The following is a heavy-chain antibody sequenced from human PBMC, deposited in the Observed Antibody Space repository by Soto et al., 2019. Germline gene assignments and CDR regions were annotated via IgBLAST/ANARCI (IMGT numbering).Heavy chain of an antibody. CDR3: ARRFLYSSGRLGFDP. CDR2: INRGGNT. J-gene: IGHJ5*02. Sequence: SEPLSLRWALYGVYFGGYGLSLIRQTPGKGLEWIGEINRGGNTYYSSSLERRVTISIDTSKNQFSLKLTSVTAADTAVYYCARRFLYSSGRLGFDPWGKGTRVTVSS. CDR1: GVYFGGYG. D-gene: IGHD6-19*01. V-gene: IGHV4-34*01.